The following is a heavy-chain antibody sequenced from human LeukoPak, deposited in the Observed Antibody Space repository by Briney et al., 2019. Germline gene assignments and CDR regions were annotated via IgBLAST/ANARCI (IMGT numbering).Heavy chain of an antibody. CDR2: IRSKANSYAT. CDR1: GFTFSGCA. J-gene: IGHJ6*02. Sequence: GGSLRLSCAASGFTFSGCAMHWVRQASAKGLEWVGRIRSKANSYATAYAASVKGRFTISRDDSENTAYLQMNSLKTEDTAVYYCTRRDGDSMDVWGQGTTVTVSS. V-gene: IGHV3-73*01. CDR3: TRRDGDSMDV. D-gene: IGHD7-27*01.